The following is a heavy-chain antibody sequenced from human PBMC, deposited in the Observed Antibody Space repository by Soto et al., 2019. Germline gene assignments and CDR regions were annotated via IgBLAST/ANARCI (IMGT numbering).Heavy chain of an antibody. CDR2: VSDSGSTT. CDR3: AKGRDFGVLTSSDY. Sequence: GGSLRLSCAASGFTFSNFVMNWVRQAPGQGLEWVSGVSDSGSTTSYADSVKGRFTVSRDNSKDTLYLQMNSLRAEDTAVYYCAKGRDFGVLTSSDYWGQGTLVTVSS. CDR1: GFTFSNFV. J-gene: IGHJ4*02. D-gene: IGHD3-3*01. V-gene: IGHV3-23*01.